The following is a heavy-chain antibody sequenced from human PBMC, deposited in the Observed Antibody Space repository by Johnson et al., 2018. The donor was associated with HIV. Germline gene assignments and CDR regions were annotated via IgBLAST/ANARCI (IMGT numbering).Heavy chain of an antibody. CDR1: GFTFSSYA. Sequence: MLLVESGGGVVQPGRSLRLSCAASGFTFSSYAMHWVRQAPGKGLEWVSGINWNGSTIYYADSVVKGRFTISRDNAKNSLYLQMNSLRAEDTAVYYCARGGGSPGAFDIWGQGTMVPSLQ. CDR2: INWNGSTI. D-gene: IGHD1-26*01. CDR3: ARGGGSPGAFDI. J-gene: IGHJ3*02. V-gene: IGHV3-48*04.